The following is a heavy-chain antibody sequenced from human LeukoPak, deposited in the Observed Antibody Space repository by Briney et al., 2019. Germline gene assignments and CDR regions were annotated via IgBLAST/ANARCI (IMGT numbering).Heavy chain of an antibody. CDR2: ISGSGGST. J-gene: IGHJ4*02. Sequence: PGGPLRLSCAASGFTFSSYGMSWVRQAPGKGLEWVSAISGSGGSTYYADSVKGRFTISRDNSKNTLYLQMNSLRAEDTAVYYCAKDLLKTYGSGSYYKGGFYFDYWGQGTLVTVSS. D-gene: IGHD3-10*01. V-gene: IGHV3-23*01. CDR3: AKDLLKTYGSGSYYKGGFYFDY. CDR1: GFTFSSYG.